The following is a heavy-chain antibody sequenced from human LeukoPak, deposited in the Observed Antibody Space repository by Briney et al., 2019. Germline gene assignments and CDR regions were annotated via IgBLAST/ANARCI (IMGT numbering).Heavy chain of an antibody. CDR3: AKDPYYYDSSGYESDY. Sequence: GGSLRLSCAASGFTFSSYDMSWVRQAPGKGLEWVSAISGSGGSTYYADSVKGRFTISRDNSKNTLYLQMNSLRAEDTAVYYCAKDPYYYDSSGYESDYWGQGTLVTVSS. CDR1: GFTFSSYD. V-gene: IGHV3-23*01. J-gene: IGHJ4*02. CDR2: ISGSGGST. D-gene: IGHD3-22*01.